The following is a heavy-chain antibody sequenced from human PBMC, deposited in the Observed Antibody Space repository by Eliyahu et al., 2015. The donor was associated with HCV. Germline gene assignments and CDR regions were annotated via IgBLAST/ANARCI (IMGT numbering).Heavy chain of an antibody. J-gene: IGHJ4*02. CDR2: LFFGGTT. V-gene: IGHV4-39*01. Sequence: QLQLQEAGPRLVKPSXTSLICSVSXDSITSSDCSWGWIRQPPGQGLXXLGTLFFGGTTYYNLSLKSRVTLSVXTSKNQFSLRFTSVTAADTALYYCVRQREQWLVDSWGQGTLVTVSS. D-gene: IGHD6-19*01. CDR3: VRQREQWLVDS. CDR1: XDSITSSDCS.